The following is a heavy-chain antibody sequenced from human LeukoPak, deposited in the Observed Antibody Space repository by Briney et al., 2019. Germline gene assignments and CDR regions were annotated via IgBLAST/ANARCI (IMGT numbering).Heavy chain of an antibody. CDR1: GFTFSSYS. CDR3: ARYGVYRHYYTYMSV. V-gene: IGHV3-48*04. D-gene: IGHD4-17*01. Sequence: GGSLRLSCVASGFTFSSYSMTWLRQAPGKGLEWGSYISSSSNMKHYADSVRGRFTISRDNAKNSQYLHMNSLRADETAMYYCARYGVYRHYYTYMSVWGKGTRVSVSS. CDR2: ISSSSNMK. J-gene: IGHJ6*03.